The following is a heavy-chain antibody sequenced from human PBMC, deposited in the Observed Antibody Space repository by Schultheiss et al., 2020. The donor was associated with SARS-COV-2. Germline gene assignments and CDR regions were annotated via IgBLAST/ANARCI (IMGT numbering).Heavy chain of an antibody. J-gene: IGHJ4*02. CDR1: GDSINSDY. D-gene: IGHD1-14*01. CDR3: AREGSRSYHGLDY. CDR2: IYHSGST. V-gene: IGHV4-4*02. Sequence: SETLSLTCSVSGDSINSDYWSWVRQPPGKGLEWIGEIYHSGSTNYNPSLRSRVNMSVDTSENRFSLTLTSVTAADTAVYYCAREGSRSYHGLDYWGQGTLVTVSS.